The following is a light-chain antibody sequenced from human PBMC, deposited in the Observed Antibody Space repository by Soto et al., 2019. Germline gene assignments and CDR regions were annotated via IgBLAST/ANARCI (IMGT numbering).Light chain of an antibody. CDR3: AAWDDSLSAL. CDR2: RNN. CDR1: SSNIGSNY. V-gene: IGLV1-47*01. J-gene: IGLJ2*01. Sequence: QSVLTQPPSASGTPGQRVTISCSESSSNIGSNYVYWYQQLPGTAPKLLIYRNNQRPSGVPDRFSGSKSGTSASLAISGLRSEDEADYYCAAWDDSLSALFGGGTKLTVL.